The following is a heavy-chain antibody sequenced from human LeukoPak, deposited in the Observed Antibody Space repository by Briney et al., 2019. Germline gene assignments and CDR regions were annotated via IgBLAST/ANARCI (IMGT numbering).Heavy chain of an antibody. J-gene: IGHJ6*04. CDR2: ISSSGSTI. CDR3: AELGITMIGGV. D-gene: IGHD3-10*02. CDR1: GFTFSSYW. V-gene: IGHV3-48*04. Sequence: GGSLRLSCAASGFTFSSYWMHWVRQAPGKGLEWVSYISSSGSTIYYADSVKGRFTISRDNAKNSLYLQMNSLRAEDTAVYYCAELGITMIGGVWGKGATVTISS.